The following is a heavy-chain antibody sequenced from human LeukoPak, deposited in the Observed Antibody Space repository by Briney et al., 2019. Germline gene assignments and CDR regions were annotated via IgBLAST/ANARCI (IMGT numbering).Heavy chain of an antibody. D-gene: IGHD1-26*01. J-gene: IGHJ4*02. Sequence: SETLSLTCTVSGGSVSSGSYYWSWIRQPPGKGLEWIGYIYYSGSTSYNPSIKSRVTISGDTSKNQFSLKVSSVTAADTAVYYCARGDSGSYFAYWGQGTLVTVSS. CDR3: ARGDSGSYFAY. CDR2: IYYSGST. CDR1: GGSVSSGSYY. V-gene: IGHV4-61*01.